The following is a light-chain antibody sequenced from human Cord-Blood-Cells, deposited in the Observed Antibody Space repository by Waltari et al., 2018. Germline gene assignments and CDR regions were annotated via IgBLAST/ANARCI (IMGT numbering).Light chain of an antibody. V-gene: IGLV2-14*01. CDR2: DVS. CDR3: SSYTSSSTVV. J-gene: IGLJ2*01. Sequence: QSALTQPAAGPGSPVQSITISCTVPSSHVGGCNYFPWYQQHPGKAPKLMIYDVSKRPSGVSNRFSGSKSGNTASLTISGLQAEDEADYYCSSYTSSSTVVFGGGTKLTVL. CDR1: SSHVGGCNY.